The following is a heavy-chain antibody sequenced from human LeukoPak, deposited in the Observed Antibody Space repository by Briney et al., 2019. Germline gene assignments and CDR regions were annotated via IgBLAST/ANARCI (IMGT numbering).Heavy chain of an antibody. CDR2: IYSGGST. CDR1: EFSVGSNY. CDR3: ARDGSSGSYAFDI. D-gene: IGHD3-22*01. Sequence: GGSLRLSCAASEFSVGSNYMTWVRQAPGKGLEWVSLIYSGGSTYYADSVKGRFTISRDNSKNTLYLQMNSLRAEDTAVYYCARDGSSGSYAFDIWGQGTMVTVSS. J-gene: IGHJ3*02. V-gene: IGHV3-66*01.